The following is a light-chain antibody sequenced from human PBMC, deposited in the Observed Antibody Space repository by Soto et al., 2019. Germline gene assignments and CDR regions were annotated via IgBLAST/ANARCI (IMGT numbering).Light chain of an antibody. Sequence: DIQMTQSPSTLSASVGDRVTITCRASEIITNRLAWYQQKPGKAPKVLIYDASNLESGVPSRFSGFRSGTEFTLTISSLQPDDFATYYCQHYNSYSEAFGQGTKVELK. J-gene: IGKJ1*01. CDR3: QHYNSYSEA. V-gene: IGKV1-5*01. CDR1: EIITNR. CDR2: DAS.